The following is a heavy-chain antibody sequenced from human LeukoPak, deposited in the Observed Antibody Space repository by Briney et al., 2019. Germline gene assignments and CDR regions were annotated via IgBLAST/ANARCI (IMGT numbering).Heavy chain of an antibody. CDR1: GFSFNDYA. D-gene: IGHD2/OR15-2a*01. CDR2: ISGSGGRT. Sequence: GRSLRLSCAASGFSFNDYAMSWVRQAPGKGLEWVSVISGSGGRTSYADSVKGRFTISGDNSKNTLYLQMNSLRAEDAALYYCAKDRLSSPTAPRFDPWGQGTQVTVSS. J-gene: IGHJ5*02. V-gene: IGHV3-23*01. CDR3: AKDRLSSPTAPRFDP.